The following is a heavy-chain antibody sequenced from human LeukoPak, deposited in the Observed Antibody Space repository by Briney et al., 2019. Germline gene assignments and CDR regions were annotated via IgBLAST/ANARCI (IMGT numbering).Heavy chain of an antibody. J-gene: IGHJ4*02. CDR1: GFTFSSYW. D-gene: IGHD3-10*01. V-gene: IGHV3-74*01. CDR2: INGDGSST. CDR3: ARVRVWFGEFLPFDY. Sequence: GGSLRLSCAASGFTFSSYWMHWVRQAPGKGLVWVSRINGDGSSTSYADSVKGRFTISRDNAKNTLYLQMNSLRAEDTAVYYCARVRVWFGEFLPFDYWGQGTLVTVSS.